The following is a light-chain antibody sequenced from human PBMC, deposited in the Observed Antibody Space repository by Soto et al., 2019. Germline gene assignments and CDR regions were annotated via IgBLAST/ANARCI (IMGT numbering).Light chain of an antibody. J-gene: IGLJ2*01. CDR2: GND. CDR3: ASWDDRLNGQV. Sequence: QSVLAQPPSASAPPGQRVAIPCSGSSSNIGRNPVHWYQHLPGAAPKLLIYGNDQRPSGVPDRFSGSKSDTSASLAITGLQSEDAADYFCASWDDRLNGQVFGGGTKLTVL. V-gene: IGLV1-44*01. CDR1: SSNIGRNP.